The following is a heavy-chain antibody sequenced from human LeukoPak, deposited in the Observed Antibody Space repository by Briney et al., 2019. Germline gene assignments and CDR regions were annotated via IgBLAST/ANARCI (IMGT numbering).Heavy chain of an antibody. CDR1: GYTFTSYY. Sequence: GASVTVSCKASGYTFTSYYMHWVRQAPGQGLEWMGWINPNSGGTNYAQKFQGRVTMTRDTSISTAYMELSRLRSDDTAVYYCARADSSSAGYYYYYMDVWGKGTTVTVSS. V-gene: IGHV1-2*02. CDR3: ARADSSSAGYYYYYMDV. D-gene: IGHD6-6*01. CDR2: INPNSGGT. J-gene: IGHJ6*03.